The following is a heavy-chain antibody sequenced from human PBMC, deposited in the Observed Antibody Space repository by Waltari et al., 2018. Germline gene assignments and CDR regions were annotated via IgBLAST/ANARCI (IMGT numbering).Heavy chain of an antibody. CDR2: IWYDGSNK. Sequence: QVQLVESGGGVVQPGRSLRLSCVASGFTFSSYGMPWVRQAPGKGLEWVAVIWYDGSNKYYADSVKGRFTISRENSKNTLYLQMNSLRAEDTAVYYCARETAMAGTQALDYWGQGTLVTVSS. J-gene: IGHJ4*02. D-gene: IGHD6-19*01. CDR1: GFTFSSYG. V-gene: IGHV3-33*01. CDR3: ARETAMAGTQALDY.